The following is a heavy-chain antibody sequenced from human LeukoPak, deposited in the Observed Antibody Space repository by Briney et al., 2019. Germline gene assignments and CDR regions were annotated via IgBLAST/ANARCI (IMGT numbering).Heavy chain of an antibody. J-gene: IGHJ5*02. Sequence: PGGSLRLSCAASGFTFSSYAMNWVRQPPGKGLEWVSAISGSGGSTYYADSVKGRFTISRDNSKNTLYLQMNSLRAEDTAVYYCAKVGGSYIINWFDPWGQGTLVTVSS. D-gene: IGHD1-26*01. CDR1: GFTFSSYA. V-gene: IGHV3-23*01. CDR3: AKVGGSYIINWFDP. CDR2: ISGSGGST.